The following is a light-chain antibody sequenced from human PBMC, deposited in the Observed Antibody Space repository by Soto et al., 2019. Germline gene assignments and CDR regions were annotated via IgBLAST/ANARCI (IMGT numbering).Light chain of an antibody. CDR1: RDIGDR. CDR3: LQDSTFPRT. V-gene: IGKV1-12*01. CDR2: TAS. Sequence: DIQMTQSPSSVSASVGDRVTITCRARRDIGDRLAWFRHKPGKAPQLLIQTASTLVRETPSRFSGSGSGTDFLLSITNLQPGDFATYECLQDSTFPRTFGQGTKV. J-gene: IGKJ1*01.